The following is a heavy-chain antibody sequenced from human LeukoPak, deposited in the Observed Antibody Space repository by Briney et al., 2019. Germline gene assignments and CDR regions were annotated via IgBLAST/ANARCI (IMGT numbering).Heavy chain of an antibody. V-gene: IGHV3-20*01. Sequence: GGSLRLSCAASGFNFHDYGMNWVRQAPGKGLEWVSAINWNGGTTGYADSVKGRFTISRDNAKNSVYLQMNSLRAEDMALYHWVRDLGGLGATQFDFWGQGTLVTVSS. CDR1: GFNFHDYG. CDR3: VRDLGGLGATQFDF. D-gene: IGHD1-26*01. J-gene: IGHJ4*02. CDR2: INWNGGTT.